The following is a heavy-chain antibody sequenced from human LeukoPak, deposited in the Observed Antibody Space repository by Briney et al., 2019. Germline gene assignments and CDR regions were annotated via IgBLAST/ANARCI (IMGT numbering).Heavy chain of an antibody. CDR1: GFTLSSYS. V-gene: IGHV3-48*02. CDR3: TRRFDS. J-gene: IGHJ4*02. Sequence: GGSLRLSCVASGFTLSSYSMNWVRQAPGKGLEWVSYISDTGSTIAYADSVKGRFTMSRDEAKNSLHLQMNSLRDEDTAVYYCTRRFDSWGQGVPVTVSS. CDR2: ISDTGSTI.